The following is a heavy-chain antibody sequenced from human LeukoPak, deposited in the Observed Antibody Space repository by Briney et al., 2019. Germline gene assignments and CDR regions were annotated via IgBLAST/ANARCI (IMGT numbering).Heavy chain of an antibody. V-gene: IGHV1-69*05. J-gene: IGHJ4*02. CDR3: ARAENYYFDSDGGDYFDY. Sequence: ASVKVSCKASGGTFSSYAISWVRQAPGQGLEWMGGIIPIFGTANYAQKFQGRVTITTDESTSTAYMELSSLRSEDTAVYYCARAENYYFDSDGGDYFDYWGQGTLLTVSS. CDR2: IIPIFGTA. D-gene: IGHD3-22*01. CDR1: GGTFSSYA.